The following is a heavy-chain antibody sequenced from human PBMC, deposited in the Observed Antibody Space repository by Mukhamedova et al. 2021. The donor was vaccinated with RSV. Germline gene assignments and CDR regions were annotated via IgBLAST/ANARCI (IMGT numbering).Heavy chain of an antibody. CDR3: AKGRGDIGIYES. J-gene: IGHJ4*02. D-gene: IGHD2-21*01. Sequence: YYADSVKGRFTNSRDNSKDTLYLQMNSLRAEDTAVYFCAKGRGDIGIYESWGQGTLVTVSS. V-gene: IGHV3-23*01.